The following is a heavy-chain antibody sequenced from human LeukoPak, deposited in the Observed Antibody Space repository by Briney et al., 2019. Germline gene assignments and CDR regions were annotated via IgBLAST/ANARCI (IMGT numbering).Heavy chain of an antibody. V-gene: IGHV4-59*01. Sequence: PSETLSLTCTVSGGSISSYYWSWIRQPPGKGLEWIGYIYYSGNTNYNPSLKSRVTISVDTSKNQFSLKLSSVTAADTAVYYCAREGYSSSSAFDYWGQGTLVTVSS. CDR3: AREGYSSSSAFDY. J-gene: IGHJ4*02. CDR2: IYYSGNT. CDR1: GGSISSYY. D-gene: IGHD6-6*01.